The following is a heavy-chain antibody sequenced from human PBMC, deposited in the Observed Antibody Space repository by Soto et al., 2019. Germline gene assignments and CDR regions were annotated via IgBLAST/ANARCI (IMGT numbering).Heavy chain of an antibody. D-gene: IGHD2-21*02. V-gene: IGHV1-69*13. CDR3: ARSAYCGGDCYPPFDY. CDR2: IIPIFGTA. J-gene: IGHJ4*02. CDR1: GGTFSSYA. Sequence: RASVKVSCKASGGTFSSYAISWVRQAPGQGLEWMGGIIPIFGTANYAQKFQGRVTITADESTSTAYMELSSLRSEDTAVYYCARSAYCGGDCYPPFDYWGQGTLVTVSS.